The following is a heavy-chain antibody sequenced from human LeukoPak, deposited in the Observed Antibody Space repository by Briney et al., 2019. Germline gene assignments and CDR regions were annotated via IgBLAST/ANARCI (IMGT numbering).Heavy chain of an antibody. CDR2: INDSGTI. CDR1: GGSFSHYY. V-gene: IGHV4-34*01. D-gene: IGHD1-7*01. Sequence: SETLSLTCAVYGGSFSHYYWSWIRQSPGMGLEWIGEINDSGTINYSPSLMSRVTISLDKSKNQFSLKLSSATAADTAVYYCARRWNYGRNYYIDVWGKGATVSVSS. J-gene: IGHJ6*03. CDR3: ARRWNYGRNYYIDV.